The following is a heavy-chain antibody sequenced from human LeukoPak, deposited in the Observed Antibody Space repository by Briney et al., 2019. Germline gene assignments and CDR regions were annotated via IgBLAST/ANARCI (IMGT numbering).Heavy chain of an antibody. V-gene: IGHV3-30*03. CDR2: TSHDGSKK. D-gene: IGHD4-17*01. J-gene: IGHJ6*02. Sequence: GGSLRLSCAASGFTFSSYAMNWVRQAPGKGLEWVAVTSHDGSKKYYADSVKGRFSISRDNSKNTLYLQMNSLRAEDTAVYYCARADIDYGDYYYYGMDVWGQGTTVTVSS. CDR3: ARADIDYGDYYYYGMDV. CDR1: GFTFSSYA.